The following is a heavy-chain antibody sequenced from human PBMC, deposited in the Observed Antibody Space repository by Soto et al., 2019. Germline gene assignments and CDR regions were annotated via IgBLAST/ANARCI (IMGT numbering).Heavy chain of an antibody. D-gene: IGHD7-27*01. V-gene: IGHV1-2*02. J-gene: IGHJ6*02. Sequence: ASVKVSCKASGYTFTGYYMHWVRQAPGQGLEWMGWINPNGGGTNYAQKFQGRVTMTRDTSISTAYMELSRLRSDDTAVYYCARVYDTVAVPLGYYGMDVWGQGTTVTVSS. CDR2: INPNGGGT. CDR3: ARVYDTVAVPLGYYGMDV. CDR1: GYTFTGYY.